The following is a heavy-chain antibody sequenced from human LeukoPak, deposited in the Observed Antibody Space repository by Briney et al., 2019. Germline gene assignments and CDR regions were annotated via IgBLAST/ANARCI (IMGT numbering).Heavy chain of an antibody. D-gene: IGHD4-17*01. CDR2: IGSSSSTI. V-gene: IGHV3-48*01. J-gene: IGHJ4*02. Sequence: RRSPRLSSAASVFTSISYSMTSVRQAPGKGLEWGSYIGSSSSTIYYADSVKGRFTISRDNAKTSLYVQMSSLRAEDTAVYYCARDYGDYSSLYFDYWGEGTLVTVSS. CDR1: VFTSISYS. CDR3: ARDYGDYSSLYFDY.